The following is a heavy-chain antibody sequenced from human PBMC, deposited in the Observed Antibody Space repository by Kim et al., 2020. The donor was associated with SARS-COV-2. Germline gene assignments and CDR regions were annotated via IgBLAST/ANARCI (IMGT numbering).Heavy chain of an antibody. CDR1: GYTFTSYY. CDR3: ARVVDLGYCSGGSCSNWFDP. D-gene: IGHD2-15*01. J-gene: IGHJ5*02. V-gene: IGHV1-46*01. CDR2: INPSGGST. Sequence: ASVKVSCKASGYTFTSYYMHWVLQAPGQGLEWMGIINPSGGSTSYAQKFQGRVTMTRDTSTSTVYMELSSLRSEDTAVYYCARVVDLGYCSGGSCSNWFDPWGQGTLVTVSS.